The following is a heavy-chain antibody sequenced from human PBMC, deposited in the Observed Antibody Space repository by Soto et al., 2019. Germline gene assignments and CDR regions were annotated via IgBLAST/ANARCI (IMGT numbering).Heavy chain of an antibody. J-gene: IGHJ6*04. V-gene: IGHV3-21*01. D-gene: IGHD6-6*01. CDR2: ISSSSSFI. Sequence: GGSLRLSCAASGFTFSTYSMNWVRQAPGRGLEWVSSISSSSSFIYYADSVKGRFTISRDNAKNSLFLQMNSLRAEDTAVYYCARDLRAARPSVWGKGTTVTVSS. CDR3: ARDLRAARPSV. CDR1: GFTFSTYS.